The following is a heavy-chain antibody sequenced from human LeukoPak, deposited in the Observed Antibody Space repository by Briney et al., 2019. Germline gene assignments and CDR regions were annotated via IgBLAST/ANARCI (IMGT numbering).Heavy chain of an antibody. CDR2: IYHNGST. V-gene: IGHV4-4*02. J-gene: IGHJ4*02. D-gene: IGHD3-10*01. Sequence: SETLSLTCAVSGGSISSSNWWSWVRQPPGKGLEWIGEIYHNGSTNYNPSLKSRVTISVDKSKNQFSLKLSSVTAADTAVYYCAREVYGSGSSYYFDYWGQGTLVTVSS. CDR1: GGSISSSNW. CDR3: AREVYGSGSSYYFDY.